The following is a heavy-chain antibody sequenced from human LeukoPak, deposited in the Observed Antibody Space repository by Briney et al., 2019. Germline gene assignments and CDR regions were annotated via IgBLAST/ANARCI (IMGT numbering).Heavy chain of an antibody. CDR3: ARSQSSSLIDY. CDR2: IWYDGSSK. CDR1: GFSFSAYG. Sequence: GGSLRLSCAASGFSFSAYGLHWVRQAPGKGLEWVAVIWYDGSSKDYADSVKGRFTLSRDNSKNTLYLQMNSLTVEDTAVYYCARSQSSSLIDYWGQGTLVTVSS. D-gene: IGHD6-13*01. V-gene: IGHV3-33*01. J-gene: IGHJ4*02.